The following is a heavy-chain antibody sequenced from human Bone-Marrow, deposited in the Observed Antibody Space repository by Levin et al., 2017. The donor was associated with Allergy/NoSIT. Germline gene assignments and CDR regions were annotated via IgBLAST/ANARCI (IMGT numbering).Heavy chain of an antibody. D-gene: IGHD3-22*01. J-gene: IGHJ4*02. Sequence: SSETLSLTCSVSGGSIRHNYYYWGWVRQSPGKGLEWIGSIYYTGDTFYNPSLESRVTLSVDTSKDQFSLKLRSVTAADTAVYYCARRLGDASSGYYQYYFDYWGQGTLVTVSS. CDR1: GGSIRHNYYY. CDR3: ARRLGDASSGYYQYYFDY. CDR2: IYYTGDT. V-gene: IGHV4-39*01.